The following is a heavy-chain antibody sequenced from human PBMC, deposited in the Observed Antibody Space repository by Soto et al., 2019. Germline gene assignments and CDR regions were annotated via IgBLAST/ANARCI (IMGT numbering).Heavy chain of an antibody. D-gene: IGHD6-19*01. CDR2: IVVDSGNT. CDR3: ARGIAVAGTVFDY. J-gene: IGHJ4*02. V-gene: IGHV1-58*01. Sequence: GASVKVSCKASGFTFTSSAVQWVRQARGQRLEWIGWIVVDSGNTNYAQKFQERVTITRDTSTSTAYMELRSLRSDDTAVYYCARGIAVAGTVFDYWGQGSLVTGSS. CDR1: GFTFTSSA.